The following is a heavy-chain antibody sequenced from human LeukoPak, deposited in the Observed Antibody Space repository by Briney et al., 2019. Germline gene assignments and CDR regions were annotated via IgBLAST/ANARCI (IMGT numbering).Heavy chain of an antibody. D-gene: IGHD6-19*01. J-gene: IGHJ4*02. Sequence: GGSLRLSCAASGFTFSSYAMSWVRQAPGKGLEWVSGISNGASTTYYADSVKGRFTISRDNSKNTLYLQMKNLRAEDTAAYYCAKGGSGWSRDYFDYWGQGTLVTVSS. CDR1: GFTFSSYA. CDR3: AKGGSGWSRDYFDY. CDR2: ISNGASTT. V-gene: IGHV3-23*01.